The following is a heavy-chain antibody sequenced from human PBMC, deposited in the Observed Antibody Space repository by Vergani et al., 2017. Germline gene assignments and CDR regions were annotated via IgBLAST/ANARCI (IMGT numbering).Heavy chain of an antibody. CDR2: IIPIFGTA. CDR3: ARKEVDDCSGGSCYSFSLSGMDV. CDR1: GGTFSSYA. Sequence: QVQLVQSGAEVKKPGSSVKVSCKASGGTFSSYAISWVRQAPGQGLEWMGGIIPIFGTANYAQKFQGRVTITADESTSTAYMELSSLRSEDTAVYYCARKEVDDCSGGSCYSFSLSGMDVWGQGTTVTVSS. V-gene: IGHV1-69*01. J-gene: IGHJ6*02. D-gene: IGHD2-15*01.